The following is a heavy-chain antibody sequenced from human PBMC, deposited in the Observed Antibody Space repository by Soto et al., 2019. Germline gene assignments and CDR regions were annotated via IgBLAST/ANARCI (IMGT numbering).Heavy chain of an antibody. CDR2: ISSSGSTI. CDR3: ARSSLVVVTYTGHWYFDL. CDR1: GFTFSDYY. J-gene: IGHJ2*01. D-gene: IGHD2-21*02. Sequence: QVQLVESGGGLVKPGGSLRLSCAASGFTFSDYYMSWIRQAPGKGLEGVSYISSSGSTIYYADSVKGRFTISRDNAKNSLYLQMNSLRAEDTAVYYCARSSLVVVTYTGHWYFDLWGRGTLVTVSS. V-gene: IGHV3-11*01.